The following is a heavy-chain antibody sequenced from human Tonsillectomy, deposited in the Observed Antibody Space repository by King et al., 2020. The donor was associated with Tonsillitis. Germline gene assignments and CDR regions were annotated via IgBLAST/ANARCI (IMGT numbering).Heavy chain of an antibody. D-gene: IGHD5-12*01. J-gene: IGHJ6*03. Sequence: VQLQQWGAGLLKPSETLSLTCAVYGGSFSGYYWSWIRQPPGKGLEWVGEINHSGSTNYNPSLKSRVTISVDTSKNQSSLKLSSVTAADTAVYYCARGVATVSYYYYYYMDVWVKGTTVTVSS. CDR1: GGSFSGYY. CDR2: INHSGST. CDR3: ARGVATVSYYYYYYMDV. V-gene: IGHV4-34*01.